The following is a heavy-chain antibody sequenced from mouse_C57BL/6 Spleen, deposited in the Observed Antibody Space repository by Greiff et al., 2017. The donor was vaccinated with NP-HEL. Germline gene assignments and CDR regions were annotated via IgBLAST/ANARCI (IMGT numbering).Heavy chain of an antibody. D-gene: IGHD1-1*01. J-gene: IGHJ4*01. V-gene: IGHV1-64*01. CDR3: ARSRITTVVALYYYAMDY. CDR2: IHPNSGST. Sequence: QVQLQQPGAELVKPGASVKLSCKASGYTFNSYWMHWVKQRPGQGLEWIGMIHPNSGSTNYNEKFKSKATLTVDKSSSTAYMQLSSLTSEDSAVYYCARSRITTVVALYYYAMDYWGQGTSVTVSS. CDR1: GYTFNSYW.